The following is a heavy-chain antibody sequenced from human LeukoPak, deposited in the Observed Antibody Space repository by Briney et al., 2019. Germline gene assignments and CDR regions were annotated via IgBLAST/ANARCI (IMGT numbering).Heavy chain of an antibody. CDR3: ARDTLRLGELVALDY. J-gene: IGHJ4*02. CDR2: IYYSGST. CDR1: GGSISSSSYY. V-gene: IGHV4-39*07. D-gene: IGHD3-16*01. Sequence: PSETLSLTCTVSGGSISSSSYYWGWIRQPPGKGLEWIGSIYYSGSTYYNPSLKSRVTISVDTSKNQFSLKLSSVTAADTAVYYCARDTLRLGELVALDYWGQGTLVTVSS.